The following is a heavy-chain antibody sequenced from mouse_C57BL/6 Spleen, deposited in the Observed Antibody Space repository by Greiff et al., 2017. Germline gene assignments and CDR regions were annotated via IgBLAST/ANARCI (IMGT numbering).Heavy chain of an antibody. CDR3: ARRSYYGSNWYFDV. CDR1: GYSFTDYN. CDR2: INPNYGTT. Sequence: QLQQSGPELVKPGASVKISCKASGYSFTDYNMNWVKQSNGKSLEWIGVINPNYGTTSYNQKFKGKATLTVDQSSSTAYMQLNSLTSEDSAVYYCARRSYYGSNWYFDVWGTGTTVTVSS. D-gene: IGHD1-1*01. J-gene: IGHJ1*03. V-gene: IGHV1-39*01.